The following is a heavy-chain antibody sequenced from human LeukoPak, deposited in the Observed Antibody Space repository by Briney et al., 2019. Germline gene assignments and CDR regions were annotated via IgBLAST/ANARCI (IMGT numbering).Heavy chain of an antibody. V-gene: IGHV1-46*01. Sequence: ASVKVSCKTSGYIFTSHKIHWVRQAPGHGLGWMAIIDPNGRTTYAQKVQDGVTLTRDTSTRTFYMELSSLRSGDTAVYYCARDRSAWSYSFDYWGQGTLVTVSS. CDR2: IDPNGRT. CDR3: ARDRSAWSYSFDY. CDR1: GYIFTSHK. J-gene: IGHJ4*02. D-gene: IGHD6-19*01.